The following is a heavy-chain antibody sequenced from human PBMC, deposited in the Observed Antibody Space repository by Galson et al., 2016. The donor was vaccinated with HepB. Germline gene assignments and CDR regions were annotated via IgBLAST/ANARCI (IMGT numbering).Heavy chain of an antibody. V-gene: IGHV1-18*01. J-gene: IGHJ4*02. D-gene: IGHD2-2*01. CDR3: ARGHCTRTNCYWNFDH. CDR2: IHTDNGDT. Sequence: SVKVSCKVSGYTFTNYYISWVRQAPGQGLEWLGWIHTDNGDTNYAHIVQGRVTMTTDTSTTTAYMELTNLRSDDTAVYYCARGHCTRTNCYWNFDHWGQGTLVTVSS. CDR1: GYTFTNYY.